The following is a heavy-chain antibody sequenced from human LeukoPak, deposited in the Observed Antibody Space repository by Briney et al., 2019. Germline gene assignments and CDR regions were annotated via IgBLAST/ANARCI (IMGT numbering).Heavy chain of an antibody. CDR3: ARESGFMMVGEINADNWFDP. J-gene: IGHJ5*02. CDR1: GFTFSSYW. V-gene: IGHV3-30*03. Sequence: PGGSLRLSCAASGFTFSSYWMSWVRQAPGKGLEWVAVISDDGSKRFYAGSVKGRFTISRDNSKDTLYLHMKTLRPEDTAVYYCARESGFMMVGEINADNWFDPWGQGTPVTVSS. D-gene: IGHD3-22*01. CDR2: ISDDGSKR.